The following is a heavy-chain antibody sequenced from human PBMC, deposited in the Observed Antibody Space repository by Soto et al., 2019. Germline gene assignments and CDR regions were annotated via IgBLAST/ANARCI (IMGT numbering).Heavy chain of an antibody. CDR1: GGTFSTFG. D-gene: IGHD3-16*01. CDR2: IIPFFGTA. Sequence: SVKVSCKASGGTFSTFGISWVRQAPGQGLEWMGGIIPFFGTAKYSQKFEDRISITADESTNTVYMDLRSLTSEDTAIYYCAISAPMHAGDKYYHDFWGQGALVTVA. CDR3: AISAPMHAGDKYYHDF. V-gene: IGHV1-69*13. J-gene: IGHJ4*02.